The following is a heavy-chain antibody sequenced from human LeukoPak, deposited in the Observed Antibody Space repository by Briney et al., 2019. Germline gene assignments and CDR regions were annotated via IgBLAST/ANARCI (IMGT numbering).Heavy chain of an antibody. CDR3: ARLSRGGYYGSGSYRHLDV. J-gene: IGHJ6*04. D-gene: IGHD3-10*01. V-gene: IGHV4-39*07. Sequence: SETLSLTCTVSGGSISSSSYYWGWIRQPPGKGLEWIGSIYYSGGTYYNPSLKSRVTISVDTSKNQFSLKLSSVTAADTAVYYCARLSRGGYYGSGSYRHLDVWGKGTTVTISS. CDR1: GGSISSSSYY. CDR2: IYYSGGT.